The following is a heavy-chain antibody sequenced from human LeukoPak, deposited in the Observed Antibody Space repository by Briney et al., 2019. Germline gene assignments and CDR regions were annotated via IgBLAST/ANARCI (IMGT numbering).Heavy chain of an antibody. CDR1: GFTVTNYY. Sequence: PGGSLRLSCAASGFTVTNYYMSWVRQAPGKGLEWVSVIYSGGDTFHADSVKARFTLSRDNSKNILYLQMNSLRAEDTAVYYCTRDPDGWGQGTLVTVSS. J-gene: IGHJ4*02. CDR3: TRDPDG. CDR2: IYSGGDT. V-gene: IGHV3-66*01.